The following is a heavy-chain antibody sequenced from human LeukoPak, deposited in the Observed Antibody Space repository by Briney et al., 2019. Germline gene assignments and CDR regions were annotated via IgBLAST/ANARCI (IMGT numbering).Heavy chain of an antibody. Sequence: GASVKVSCKASGYTFTGYYMHWVRQAPGQGLEWMGWINPNSGGTNYAQKFQGRVTMTRDTSISTAYMELSRLRSDDTAVYYCARDPSVQLWPNDHFDYWGQGTLVTVSS. V-gene: IGHV1-2*02. D-gene: IGHD5-18*01. CDR2: INPNSGGT. CDR3: ARDPSVQLWPNDHFDY. J-gene: IGHJ4*02. CDR1: GYTFTGYY.